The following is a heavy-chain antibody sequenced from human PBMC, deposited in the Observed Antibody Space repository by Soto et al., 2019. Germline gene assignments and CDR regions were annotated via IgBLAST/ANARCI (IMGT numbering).Heavy chain of an antibody. Sequence: QITLRESGPTRVRPTQPLTLTCNFAGFSLSSSGVGVGWIRQSPGKAPEWLVVIYWDDDKRYNPSLKSRLTITQDTSKNQVVLTMTNMDTVETGTYYCAHRALYSGSYWDGGYFDTWGQGIPVTVSP. D-gene: IGHD1-26*01. V-gene: IGHV2-5*02. CDR1: GFSLSSSGVG. J-gene: IGHJ4*02. CDR3: AHRALYSGSYWDGGYFDT. CDR2: IYWDDDK.